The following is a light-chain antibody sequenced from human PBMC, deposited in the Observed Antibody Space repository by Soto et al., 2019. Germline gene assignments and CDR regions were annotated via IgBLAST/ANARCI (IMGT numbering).Light chain of an antibody. Sequence: EIWMPKPPPPLPGSPGERAPSSSRAIQRVGSNLAWNQQKPGQVPRLLIYAASVRAPGIPARFSGSGSGTEFTLTISSLQSEDFAVYYCQQYDERPPNLSFGGGTKVEIK. CDR3: QQYDERPPNLS. CDR1: QRVGSN. CDR2: AAS. V-gene: IGKV3-15*01. J-gene: IGKJ4*01.